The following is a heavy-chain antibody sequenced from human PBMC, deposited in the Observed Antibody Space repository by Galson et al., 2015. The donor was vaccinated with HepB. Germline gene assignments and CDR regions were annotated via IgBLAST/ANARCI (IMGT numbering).Heavy chain of an antibody. CDR2: IYYSGST. CDR1: GGSISSYY. V-gene: IGHV4-59*01. CDR3: AREGGSYSGSYYNDY. D-gene: IGHD1-26*01. J-gene: IGHJ4*02. Sequence: LSLTCTVSGGSISSYYWSWIRQPPGKGLEWIGYIYYSGSTNYNPSLKSRVTISVDTSKNQFSLKLSSVTAADTAVYYCAREGGSYSGSYYNDYWGQGTLVTVSS.